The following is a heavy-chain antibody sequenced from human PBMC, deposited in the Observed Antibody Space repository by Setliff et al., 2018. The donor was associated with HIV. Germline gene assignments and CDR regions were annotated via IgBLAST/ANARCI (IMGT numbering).Heavy chain of an antibody. D-gene: IGHD3-16*01. V-gene: IGHV3-23*01. CDR3: GKDYYDFVWGSSLAY. Sequence: PGGSLRLSCAASGFTFTYHAMTWVRQAPGKGLEWVAGINGDGDSRYYAESVKGRFTVSRDNSKDTLYLQMNDLRAEDTALYYCGKDYYDFVWGSSLAYWGQGTLVTVSS. J-gene: IGHJ4*02. CDR2: INGDGDSR. CDR1: GFTFTYHA.